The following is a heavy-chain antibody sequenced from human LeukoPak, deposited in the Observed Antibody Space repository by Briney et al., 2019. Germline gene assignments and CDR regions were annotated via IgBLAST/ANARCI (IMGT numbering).Heavy chain of an antibody. CDR1: GYTFTSYG. Sequence: ASVKVSCKASGYTFTSYGISWVRQAPGRGLEWMGWISAYNGNTNYAQKLQGRVTMTTDTSTSTAYMELRSLRSDDTAVYYCARVVLYSSSAYYFDYWGQGTLVTVSS. V-gene: IGHV1-18*01. D-gene: IGHD6-13*01. CDR3: ARVVLYSSSAYYFDY. CDR2: ISAYNGNT. J-gene: IGHJ4*02.